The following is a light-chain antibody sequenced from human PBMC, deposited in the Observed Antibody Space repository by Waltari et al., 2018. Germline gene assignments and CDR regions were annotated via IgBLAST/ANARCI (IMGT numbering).Light chain of an antibody. J-gene: IGKJ4*01. V-gene: IGKV1-33*01. CDR2: DAS. CDR3: QQYDNLPRT. Sequence: DIQMTHSPLPLSASVGARVTITCQTSQDSSNYLNWYQEKPGKAPKLLIDDASNLEPGVPSRFSGSGSRTDFTFTISSLQREEIATYYWQQYDNLPRTVGGGTKGEIK. CDR1: QDSSNY.